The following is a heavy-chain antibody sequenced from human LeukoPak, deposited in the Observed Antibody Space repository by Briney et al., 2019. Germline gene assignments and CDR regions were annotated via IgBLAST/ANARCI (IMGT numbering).Heavy chain of an antibody. Sequence: SETLSLTCAVSGGSISSNSYYWGWIRQPPGKGLEWIGSIYYSGSTYYNPSLKSRVTISLDTSKNQFSLKLSSVTAADTAVYYCARKGGGQLVNTRRWFDPWGQGTLVTVSS. CDR3: ARKGGGQLVNTRRWFDP. CDR1: GGSISSNSYY. CDR2: IYYSGST. J-gene: IGHJ5*02. V-gene: IGHV4-39*07. D-gene: IGHD6-13*01.